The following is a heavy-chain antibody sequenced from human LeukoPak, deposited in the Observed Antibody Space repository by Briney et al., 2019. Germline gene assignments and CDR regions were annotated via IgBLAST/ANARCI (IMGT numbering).Heavy chain of an antibody. D-gene: IGHD2-15*01. V-gene: IGHV1-69*13. CDR2: IIPIFGTA. Sequence: ASVKVSCKASGGTFSSYAISWVRQAPGQGLEWMGGIIPIFGTANYAQKFQGRVTITADESTSTAYMELSSLRSEDTAVYYCARDRDCSGGSCGITPSFYGMDVWGQGTTVTVSS. CDR1: GGTFSSYA. CDR3: ARDRDCSGGSCGITPSFYGMDV. J-gene: IGHJ6*02.